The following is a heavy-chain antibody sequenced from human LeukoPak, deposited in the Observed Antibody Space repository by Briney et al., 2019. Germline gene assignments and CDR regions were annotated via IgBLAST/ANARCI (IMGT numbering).Heavy chain of an antibody. D-gene: IGHD2-15*01. CDR2: ISAYNGNT. CDR3: ARAGGYCGRISCPYYFDY. J-gene: IGHJ4*02. CDR1: GYTFTSYG. V-gene: IGHV1-18*01. Sequence: ASVKVSCKASGYTFTSYGISWVRQAPGQGLEWMGWISAYNGNTNYAQKFQGRVTLTTDTSTNTAYMELRSLRSDDTAVYYCARAGGYCGRISCPYYFDYWGQRSLVAVSS.